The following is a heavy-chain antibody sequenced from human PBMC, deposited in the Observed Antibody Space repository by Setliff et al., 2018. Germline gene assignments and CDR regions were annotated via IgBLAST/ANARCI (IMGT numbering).Heavy chain of an antibody. CDR1: GGSLSSGPYY. Sequence: SETLSLTCTVSGGSLSSGPYYWTWVRQPAGKGLEWIGHIYSSGTTNYSPSLRSRVTISSDTSKNQFSLQLSSVTATDTAVYYCARGKIFYVGDSHYFDIWGQGTLVTSPQ. CDR3: ARGKIFYVGDSHYFDI. J-gene: IGHJ4*02. CDR2: IYSSGTT. V-gene: IGHV4-61*09. D-gene: IGHD4-17*01.